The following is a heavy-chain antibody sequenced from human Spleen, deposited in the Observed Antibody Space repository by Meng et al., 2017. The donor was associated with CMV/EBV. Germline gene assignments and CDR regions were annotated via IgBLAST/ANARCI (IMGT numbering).Heavy chain of an antibody. CDR1: GFTFSSYW. CDR3: ARYSYGRDNFDY. V-gene: IGHV3-74*01. Sequence: GESLQISCAASGFTFSSYWMHWVRQAPGKGLVWVSRINSDGSSTSYADSVKGRFTISRDNAKNTLYLQMNSLRAEDTAVYYCARYSYGRDNFDYWGQGTLVTVSS. D-gene: IGHD5-18*01. CDR2: INSDGSST. J-gene: IGHJ4*02.